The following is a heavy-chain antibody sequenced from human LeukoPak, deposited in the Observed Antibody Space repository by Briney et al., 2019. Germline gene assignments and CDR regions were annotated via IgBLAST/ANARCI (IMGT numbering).Heavy chain of an antibody. D-gene: IGHD2-15*01. CDR2: INIDGGFT. CDR1: GFTFSSYW. CDR3: ARSRSSWTSEFDY. V-gene: IGHV3-74*01. J-gene: IGHJ4*02. Sequence: RGSLRLSCAASGFTFSSYWMHWVRQTPEKGLVWVSRINIDGGFTFYADSVKGRFTISRDNAKNTVYLQMDSLTAEDTAVYYCARSRSSWTSEFDYWGQGTLVTVSS.